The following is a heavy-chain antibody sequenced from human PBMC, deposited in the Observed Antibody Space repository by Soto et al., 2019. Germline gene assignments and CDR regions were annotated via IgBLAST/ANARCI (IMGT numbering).Heavy chain of an antibody. CDR3: AREDGDTSGCQGY. J-gene: IGHJ4*02. CDR2: INANSGDT. Sequence: WASVKVSCKASGYTFTGYYMHWVRQAPGQGLEWMGWINANSGDTNYAQKFQGRVTMTRDTSISTAYMELSRLRSDDTAVYYCAREDGDTSGCQGYWGQGTLVTVSS. CDR1: GYTFTGYY. D-gene: IGHD3-22*01. V-gene: IGHV1-2*02.